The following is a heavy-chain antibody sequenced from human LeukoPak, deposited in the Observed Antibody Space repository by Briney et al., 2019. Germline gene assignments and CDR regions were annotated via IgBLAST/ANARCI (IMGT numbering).Heavy chain of an antibody. D-gene: IGHD3-16*02. CDR1: GFTFSDYY. V-gene: IGHV3-11*04. CDR3: ARIVYYYYYMDV. Sequence: GGSLRLSCAASGFTFSDYYMTWIRQAPGKGLEWLSYISSSGSTIYYADSVKGRFTISRDNAKNSLYLQMNSLRAEDTAVYYCARIVYYYYYMDVWGKGTTVTISS. J-gene: IGHJ6*03. CDR2: ISSSGSTI.